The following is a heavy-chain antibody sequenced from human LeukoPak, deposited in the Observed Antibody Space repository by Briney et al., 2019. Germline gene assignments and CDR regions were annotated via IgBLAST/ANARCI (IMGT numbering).Heavy chain of an antibody. V-gene: IGHV1-18*01. CDR1: GYTFTSYG. J-gene: IGHJ4*02. CDR3: ARDPKYSSGWILSGPFDY. D-gene: IGHD6-19*01. CDR2: ISAYNGNT. Sequence: ASVKVSCKASGYTFTSYGISWVRQAPGQGLEWMRWISAYNGNTNYAQKLQGRVTMTTDTSTSTAYMELRSLRSDDTAVYYCARDPKYSSGWILSGPFDYWGQGTLVTVSS.